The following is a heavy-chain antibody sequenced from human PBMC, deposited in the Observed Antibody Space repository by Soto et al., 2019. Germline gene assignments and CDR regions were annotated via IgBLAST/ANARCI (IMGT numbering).Heavy chain of an antibody. D-gene: IGHD3-10*01. CDR1: GGSISSSSYY. V-gene: IGHV4-39*01. J-gene: IGHJ6*03. CDR3: ARPSMVRGVIDYMDV. Sequence: ASETLSLTCTVSGGSISSSSYYWGWIRQPPGKGLEWIGSIYYSGSTYYNPSLKSRVTISVDTSKNQFSLKLSSVTAADTAVYYCARPSMVRGVIDYMDVWGKGTTVTVS. CDR2: IYYSGST.